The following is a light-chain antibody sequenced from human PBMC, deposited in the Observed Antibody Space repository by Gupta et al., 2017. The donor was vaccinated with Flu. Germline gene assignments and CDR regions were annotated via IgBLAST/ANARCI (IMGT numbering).Light chain of an antibody. J-gene: IGLJ1*01. CDR1: SSDVGGYNY. CDR2: EGS. Sequence: SALTQPPSASGSPGQSVTISCTGTSSDVGGYNYVSWYQHHPGNAPKLMIYEGSKRTAVVAGLFSASKSGNTASLTVSVLQTEEAADYYCRSDAGSNSYVFGTGTKVTVL. V-gene: IGLV2-8*01. CDR3: RSDAGSNSYV.